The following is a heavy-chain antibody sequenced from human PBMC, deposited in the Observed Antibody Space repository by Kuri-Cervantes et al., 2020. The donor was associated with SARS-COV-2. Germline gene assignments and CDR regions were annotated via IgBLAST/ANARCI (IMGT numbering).Heavy chain of an antibody. CDR2: ISSSSYI. CDR3: AKVFGGAVYDY. V-gene: IGHV3-21*04. D-gene: IGHD3-16*01. Sequence: GGSLRLSCAASGFTFSSYSMNWVRQAPGKGLEWVSSISSSSYIYYADSVKGRFTISRDNSKNTLYLQMNSLRAEDTAVYYCAKVFGGAVYDYWGQGTLVTVSS. CDR1: GFTFSSYS. J-gene: IGHJ4*02.